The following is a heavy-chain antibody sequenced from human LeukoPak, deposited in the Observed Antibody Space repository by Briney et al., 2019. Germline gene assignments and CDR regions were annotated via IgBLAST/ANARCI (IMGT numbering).Heavy chain of an antibody. J-gene: IGHJ4*02. V-gene: IGHV3-7*01. CDR2: ISPDGSAE. CDR1: GFAFSSYW. CDR3: ANQAYSQFDY. Sequence: GGSLRLSCVASGFAFSSYWMSWVRQAPGKGLELVANISPDGSAEDYVDSVRGRFAISRDNAKRSLYLQMNSLSPEDTAVYYCANQAYSQFDYWGQGTLISVSS. D-gene: IGHD4-11*01.